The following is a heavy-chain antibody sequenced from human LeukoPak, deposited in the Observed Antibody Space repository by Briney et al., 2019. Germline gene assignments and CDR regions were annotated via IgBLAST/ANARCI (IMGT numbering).Heavy chain of an antibody. D-gene: IGHD4-17*01. CDR1: GGSFSGYY. CDR2: INRSGST. Sequence: SETLSLTCAVYGGSFSGYYWSWIRQPPGKGLEWIGEINRSGSTNYNPSLKSRVTISVDTSKDQFSLKLSSVTAADTAVYYCARQDADYGDNFLDYWGQGTLVTVSS. J-gene: IGHJ4*02. V-gene: IGHV4-34*01. CDR3: ARQDADYGDNFLDY.